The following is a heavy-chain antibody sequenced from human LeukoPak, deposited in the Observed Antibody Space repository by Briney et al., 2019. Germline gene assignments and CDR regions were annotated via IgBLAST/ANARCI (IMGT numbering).Heavy chain of an antibody. CDR3: ARGSGYDSVY. Sequence: SETLSLTCTVSGGSISSSSYYWGWIRQPPGKGLEWIGSIYYSGSTYYNPSLKSRVTISVDTSKNQFSLKLSSVTAADTAVYYCARGSGYDSVYWGQGTLVTVSS. J-gene: IGHJ4*02. V-gene: IGHV4-39*01. D-gene: IGHD5-12*01. CDR2: IYYSGST. CDR1: GGSISSSSYY.